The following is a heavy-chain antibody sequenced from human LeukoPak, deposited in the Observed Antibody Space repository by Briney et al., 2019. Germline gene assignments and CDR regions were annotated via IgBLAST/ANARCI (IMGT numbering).Heavy chain of an antibody. CDR1: GFTFSTNA. CDR2: INWNGGST. D-gene: IGHD4-23*01. Sequence: GGSLRLSCTASGFTFSTNAMSWVRQPPGKRLEWVSGINWNGGSTGYADSVKGRFTISRDNAKNSLYLQMNSLRAEDTALYYCARVADYGGNSDYDYWGQGTLVTVSS. J-gene: IGHJ4*02. V-gene: IGHV3-20*04. CDR3: ARVADYGGNSDYDY.